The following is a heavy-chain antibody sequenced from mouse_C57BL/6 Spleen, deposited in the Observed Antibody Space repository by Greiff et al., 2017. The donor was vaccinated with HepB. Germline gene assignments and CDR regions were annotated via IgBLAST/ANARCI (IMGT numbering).Heavy chain of an antibody. Sequence: EVQLVESGPGLVKPSQSLSLTCSVTGYSITSGYYWNWIRQFPGNKLEWMGYISYDGSNNYNPSLKNRISITRDTSKNQFFLKLNSVTTEDTATYYCARDDDYDGLSFDVWGTGTTVTVSS. J-gene: IGHJ1*03. CDR3: ARDDDYDGLSFDV. CDR1: GYSITSGYY. CDR2: ISYDGSN. V-gene: IGHV3-6*01. D-gene: IGHD2-4*01.